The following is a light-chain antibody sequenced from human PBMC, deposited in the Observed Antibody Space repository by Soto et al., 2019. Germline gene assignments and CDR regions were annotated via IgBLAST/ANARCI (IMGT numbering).Light chain of an antibody. CDR2: GAS. CDR1: QSVSSN. J-gene: IGKJ3*01. Sequence: EIVMTQSPATLSVSPGERATLSCRASQSVSSNLAWYQQKPGQAPRLLIYGASGRATGIPARFSGSGSGTEFTLTISSLQSEDFAVYYCQQSYSRVFTFGPGTKVDF. V-gene: IGKV3-15*01. CDR3: QQSYSRVFT.